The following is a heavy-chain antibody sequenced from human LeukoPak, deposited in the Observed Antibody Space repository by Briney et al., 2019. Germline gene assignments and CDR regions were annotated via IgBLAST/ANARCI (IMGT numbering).Heavy chain of an antibody. D-gene: IGHD5-24*01. CDR2: IYYSGST. CDR3: ARGLLDGYTHPAAFDI. V-gene: IGHV4-39*07. CDR1: GGSISSSSYY. J-gene: IGHJ3*02. Sequence: SETLSLTCTVSGGSISSSSYYWGWIRQPPGKGLEWIGSIYYSGSTYYNPSLKSRVTISVDTSKNQFSLKLSSVTAADTAVYYCARGLLDGYTHPAAFDIWGQGTMVTVSS.